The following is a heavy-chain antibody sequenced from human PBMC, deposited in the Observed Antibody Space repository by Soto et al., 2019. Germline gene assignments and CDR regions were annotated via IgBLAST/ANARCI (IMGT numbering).Heavy chain of an antibody. D-gene: IGHD3-9*01. J-gene: IGHJ5*02. CDR2: ISGYNGNT. CDR3: ARGRYYDILTGYTYDWFDP. CDR1: GYTFTSYD. Sequence: PGPSVKVSCKASGYTFTSYDISWVRQAPGQGLEWMGWISGYNGNTNYAQKLQGRVTMTTDTSTSTAYMELRSLRSDDTAVYYCARGRYYDILTGYTYDWFDPWGQGTLVTVSS. V-gene: IGHV1-18*04.